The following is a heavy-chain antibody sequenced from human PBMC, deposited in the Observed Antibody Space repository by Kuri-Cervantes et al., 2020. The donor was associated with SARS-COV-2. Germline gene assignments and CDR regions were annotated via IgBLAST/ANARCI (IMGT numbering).Heavy chain of an antibody. D-gene: IGHD6-19*01. CDR2: IKSKTDGGTT. CDR1: GFTFSNAW. J-gene: IGHJ6*03. V-gene: IGHV3-15*01. CDR3: TTSPTMSGQWLVHVYYYYYMDV. Sequence: GESLKISCAASGFTFSNAWMSWVRQAPGKGLEWVGRIKSKTDGGTTDYAAPVKGRFTISRDDSKNTLYLQMNSLKTEDTAVYYCTTSPTMSGQWLVHVYYYYYMDVWGKGTTVTVSS.